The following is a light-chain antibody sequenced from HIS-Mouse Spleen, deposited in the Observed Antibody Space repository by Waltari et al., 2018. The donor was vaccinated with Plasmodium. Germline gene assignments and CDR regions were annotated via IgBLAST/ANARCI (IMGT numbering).Light chain of an antibody. V-gene: IGKV1-39*01. CDR1: QSISSY. CDR2: AAS. J-gene: IGKJ4*01. CDR3: QQSYSTPPT. Sequence: DIQMTQSPSSLSASVGDRVTITCRARQSISSYLNWYQQKPGKAPKLLIYAASSLQSGVPSRFSGSGSVTDFTLTISSLQPEDFATYYCQQSYSTPPTFGGGTKVEIK.